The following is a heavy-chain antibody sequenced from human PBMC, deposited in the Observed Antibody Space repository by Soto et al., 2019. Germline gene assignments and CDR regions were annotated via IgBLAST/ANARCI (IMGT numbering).Heavy chain of an antibody. CDR2: INSDGSST. CDR1: GFTFSSYW. V-gene: IGHV3-74*01. J-gene: IGHJ6*02. Sequence: EVQLVESGGGLVQPGGSLSLSCAASGFTFSSYWMHWVRQAPGKGLVWVSRINSDGSSTSYADSVKGRFTISRDNAKNTLYLQMNSLRAEDTAVYYCARDPHYYYGMDVWGQGTTVTVSS. CDR3: ARDPHYYYGMDV.